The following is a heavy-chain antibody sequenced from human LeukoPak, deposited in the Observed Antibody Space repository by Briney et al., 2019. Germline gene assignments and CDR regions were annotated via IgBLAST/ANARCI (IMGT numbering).Heavy chain of an antibody. CDR3: ARDWGTSSLYLVN. D-gene: IGHD6-6*01. J-gene: IGHJ4*02. V-gene: IGHV3-30*02. Sequence: TGGSLRLSCAASGFTFSSHGMHWVRQAPGKGLEWVAFIQNDGKNKKYADSVKGRLTISRDNSKYTLYLQMNSLTVEDTAVYYCARDWGTSSLYLVNWGQGTLVTVSS. CDR1: GFTFSSHG. CDR2: IQNDGKNK.